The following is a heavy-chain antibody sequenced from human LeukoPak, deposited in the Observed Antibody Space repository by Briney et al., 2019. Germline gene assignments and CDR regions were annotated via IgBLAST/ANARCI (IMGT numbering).Heavy chain of an antibody. V-gene: IGHV1-8*01. Sequence: ASVKVSCKASGYTFRSYDINWVQQATGQGLEWMGWMNPNSGNTGYAQKFQGRVTMTRNTSISTAYMELSSLRSADTAVYYCARRNYGSPRWFDPWGQGTLVTVSS. CDR3: ARRNYGSPRWFDP. D-gene: IGHD3-10*01. J-gene: IGHJ5*02. CDR1: GYTFRSYD. CDR2: MNPNSGNT.